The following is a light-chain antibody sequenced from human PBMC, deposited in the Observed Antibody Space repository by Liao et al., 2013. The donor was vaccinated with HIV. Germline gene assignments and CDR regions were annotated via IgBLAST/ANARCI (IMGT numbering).Light chain of an antibody. V-gene: IGLV3-21*04. Sequence: SYELTQPPSVSVAPGKTATITCGGNNIGSKSVHWYQQKPGQAPVLVISYDSDRPSGIPERFSGSNSGDTATLTISRVEAGDEADYYCQVWFSYGEIFGGGTKLTVL. CDR1: NIGSKS. CDR2: YDS. J-gene: IGLJ2*01. CDR3: QVWFSYGEI.